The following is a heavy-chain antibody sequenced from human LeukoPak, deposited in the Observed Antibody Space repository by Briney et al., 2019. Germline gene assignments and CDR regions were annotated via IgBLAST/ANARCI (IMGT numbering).Heavy chain of an antibody. Sequence: ASVNVSCKASGYTFTSYGISWVRQAPGQGLEWMGWISAYNGNTNYAQKLQGRVTMTTDTPTSTAYMELRSLRSDDTAVYYCARDQVVVVVAAMFGPHYYYYGMDVWGQGTTVTVSS. CDR3: ARDQVVVVVAAMFGPHYYYYGMDV. CDR1: GYTFTSYG. D-gene: IGHD2-15*01. CDR2: ISAYNGNT. V-gene: IGHV1-18*01. J-gene: IGHJ6*02.